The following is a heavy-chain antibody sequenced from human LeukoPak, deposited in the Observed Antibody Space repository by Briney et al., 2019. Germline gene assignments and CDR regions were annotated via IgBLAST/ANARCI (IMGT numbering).Heavy chain of an antibody. CDR1: GGSISSGLYY. Sequence: NPSQTLSLTCTVSGGSISSGLYYWSWIRQPPGTGLEWIGEINHSGSTNYNPSLKSRVTISVDTSKNQFSLKLSSVTAADTAVYYCARADRRRSTVVTNPGRAPFDYWGQGTLVTVSS. V-gene: IGHV4-39*07. CDR3: ARADRRRSTVVTNPGRAPFDY. CDR2: INHSGST. J-gene: IGHJ4*02. D-gene: IGHD4-23*01.